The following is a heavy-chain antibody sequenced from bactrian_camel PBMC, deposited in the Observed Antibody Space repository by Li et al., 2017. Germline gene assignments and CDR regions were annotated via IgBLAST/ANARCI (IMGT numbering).Heavy chain of an antibody. CDR1: GYTISSGC. CDR2: TYTGGVST. J-gene: IGHJ6*01. V-gene: IGHV3S28*01. D-gene: IGHD7*01. CDR3: AAGIGLRCAFRMAPGQLKQADVGY. Sequence: QLVESGGGSVQAGGSLRLSCAVSGYTISSGCMGWFRQTPGKEREGVAVTYTGGVSTYYDDSVKGRFTISLDNAKNTLALLMNSLKPEDTAMYYCAAGIGLRCAFRMAPGQLKQADVGYWGQGTQVTVS.